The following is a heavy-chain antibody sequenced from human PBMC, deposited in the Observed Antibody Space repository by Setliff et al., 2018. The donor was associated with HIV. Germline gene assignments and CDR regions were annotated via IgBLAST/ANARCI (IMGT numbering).Heavy chain of an antibody. J-gene: IGHJ4*02. D-gene: IGHD2-15*01. V-gene: IGHV6-1*03. CDR1: GDSVSSNSAA. CDR2: TYYRSKWYN. CDR3: SCYTGYCSGGTCFWYSFDF. Sequence: SQTLSLTCAISGDSVSSNSAAWNWIRQSPLRGLEWLGRTYYRSKWYNDYAISVKSSITINPDTSKNQFSLQLNSVTPEDTAARGTSCYTGYCSGGTCFWYSFDFWGQGTLVTVSS.